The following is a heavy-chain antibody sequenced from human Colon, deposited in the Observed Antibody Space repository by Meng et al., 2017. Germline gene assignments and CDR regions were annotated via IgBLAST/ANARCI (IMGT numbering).Heavy chain of an antibody. D-gene: IGHD2-21*02. V-gene: IGHV4-4*02. CDR2: IYHSGTT. CDR1: GGSITSNNW. J-gene: IGHJ4*02. CDR3: ASRPAAFRTYCFDY. Sequence: QVQRQESGPGLVKPSGTLSLTCAVSGGSITSNNWWSWVRQPPGKGLEWIGEIYHSGTTNYNASLKSRVTISVDRSNNQFSLNLRSLTAADTATYYCASRPAAFRTYCFDYWGQGTLVTVFS.